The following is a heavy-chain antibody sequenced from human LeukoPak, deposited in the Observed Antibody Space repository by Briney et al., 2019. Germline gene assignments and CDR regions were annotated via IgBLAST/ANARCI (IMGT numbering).Heavy chain of an antibody. Sequence: SETLSLTCTVSGGSISSSSYYWGCIRQPPGKGLECIGRIYYSGSTYYNPSLKSRVTISVDTSKNQFSLKLSSVTAADTAVYYCARHHSASPIFGVARDYFDYWGQGTLVTVSS. CDR2: IYYSGST. CDR1: GGSISSSSYY. V-gene: IGHV4-39*01. J-gene: IGHJ4*02. D-gene: IGHD3-3*01. CDR3: ARHHSASPIFGVARDYFDY.